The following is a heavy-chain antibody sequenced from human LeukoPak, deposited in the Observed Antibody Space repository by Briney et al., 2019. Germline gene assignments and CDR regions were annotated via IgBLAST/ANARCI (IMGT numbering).Heavy chain of an antibody. CDR3: ARYSKWIAVPGRRYWYFDL. Sequence: SETLSLTCAVYGGSLSGSYWNWIRQPPGKGLEWIGESNHGGTTTYNPSLKSRVTMSVDTSKNQFSLKLTSVTAADTAVYYCARYSKWIAVPGRRYWYFDLWGRGTLVTVSS. CDR2: SNHGGTT. J-gene: IGHJ2*01. D-gene: IGHD6-19*01. V-gene: IGHV4-34*01. CDR1: GGSLSGSY.